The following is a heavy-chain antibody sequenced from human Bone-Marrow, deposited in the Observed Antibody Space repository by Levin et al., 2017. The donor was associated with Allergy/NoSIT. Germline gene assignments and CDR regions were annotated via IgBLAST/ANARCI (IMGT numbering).Heavy chain of an antibody. Sequence: PGGSLRLSCAASGFTFSSYSMNWVRQAPGKGLEWVSSISSSSSYIYYADSVKGRFTISRDNAKNSLYLQMNSLRAEDTAVYHCARDRYGGLRYDYWGQGTLVTVSS. CDR3: ARDRYGGLRYDY. CDR2: ISSSSSYI. CDR1: GFTFSSYS. D-gene: IGHD5-12*01. J-gene: IGHJ4*02. V-gene: IGHV3-21*01.